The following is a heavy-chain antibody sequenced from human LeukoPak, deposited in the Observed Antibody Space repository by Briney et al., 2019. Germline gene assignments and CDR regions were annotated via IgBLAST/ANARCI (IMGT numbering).Heavy chain of an antibody. CDR3: ARAAAAGGYNWFDP. CDR2: INHSGST. D-gene: IGHD6-13*01. Sequence: SETLSLTCAVYGGSFSGYYWSWIRQPPGKGLEWIGEINHSGSTNYNPFLKSRVTISVDTSKNQFSLKLSSVTAADTAVYYCARAAAAGGYNWFDPWGQGTLVTVSS. V-gene: IGHV4-34*01. CDR1: GGSFSGYY. J-gene: IGHJ5*02.